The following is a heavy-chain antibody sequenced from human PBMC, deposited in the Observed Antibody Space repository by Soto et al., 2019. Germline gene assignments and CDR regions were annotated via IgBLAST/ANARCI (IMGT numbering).Heavy chain of an antibody. CDR1: GFTFSNAW. CDR3: TTDPDSGYPGD. V-gene: IGHV3-15*01. D-gene: IGHD5-12*01. J-gene: IGHJ3*01. Sequence: EVQLVESGGGLVKPGGSLRLSCAASGFTFSNAWMSWVRQAPGKGLEWVGRIKSKTDGGTTDYAAPVKGRFTISRDDSKNTLYLQMNSLKTEDTAVDYCTTDPDSGYPGDWGQGTMVTVSS. CDR2: IKSKTDGGTT.